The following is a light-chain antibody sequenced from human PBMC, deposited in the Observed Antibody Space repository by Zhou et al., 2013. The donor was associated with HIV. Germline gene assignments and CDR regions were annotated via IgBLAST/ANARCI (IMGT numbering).Light chain of an antibody. CDR1: QGITNS. V-gene: IGKV1-27*01. J-gene: IGKJ1*01. CDR3: QQYSDYPRT. Sequence: DIQMTQSPSSLSASVGDRVTITCRASQGITNSLAWYQQKPGKVPKLLIYAASTLQSGVPSRFGGSGSGTDFTLTISSLQPDDLATYYCQQYSDYPRTFGQGTKVEI. CDR2: AAS.